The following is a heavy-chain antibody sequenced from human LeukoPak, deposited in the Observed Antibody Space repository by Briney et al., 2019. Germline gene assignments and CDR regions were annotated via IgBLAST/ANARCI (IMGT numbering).Heavy chain of an antibody. J-gene: IGHJ4*02. D-gene: IGHD2-15*01. V-gene: IGHV4-59*01. CDR2: IYYSGNT. Sequence: SETLSLTCTVSGGSISSYCWNWIRQPPGKGLEWIGYIYYSGNTNYNPSLKSRVTISIDTSKNQFSLELSSVTAADTAVYYCARETCSGGYCYFLDYWGQGTLVTVSS. CDR1: GGSISSYC. CDR3: ARETCSGGYCYFLDY.